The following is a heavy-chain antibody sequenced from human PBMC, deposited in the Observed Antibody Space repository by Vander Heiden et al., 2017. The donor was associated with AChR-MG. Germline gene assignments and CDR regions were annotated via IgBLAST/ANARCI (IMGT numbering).Heavy chain of an antibody. CDR3: TRRRRDGSPLYYGMDV. CDR1: GFPFSGSA. Sequence: EVQLVASGGGLVQPGGSLNLSCAASGFPFSGSAMHWARQASGKGLECVGRIRSKANSDATADAASVKGRFTISRDDSKNTAYLQMNSLKTEDTAVYYGTRRRRDGSPLYYGMDVWGQGTTVTVSS. D-gene: IGHD1-26*01. V-gene: IGHV3-73*02. CDR2: IRSKANSDAT. J-gene: IGHJ6*02.